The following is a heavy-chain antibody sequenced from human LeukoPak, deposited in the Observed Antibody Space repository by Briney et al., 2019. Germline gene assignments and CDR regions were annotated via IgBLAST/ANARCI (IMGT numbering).Heavy chain of an antibody. V-gene: IGHV1-8*01. CDR2: MNPKSGNT. Sequence: GASVKVSCKASEYTFTTYDINWVRQATGQGLEWMGWMNPKSGNTGYAQKFQGRVTMTTNTSISTAYMELSSLRSEDTAVYYCARRNSAQRPPRTMDVWGQGTTVTVSS. D-gene: IGHD6-25*01. CDR3: ARRNSAQRPPRTMDV. CDR1: EYTFTTYD. J-gene: IGHJ6*02.